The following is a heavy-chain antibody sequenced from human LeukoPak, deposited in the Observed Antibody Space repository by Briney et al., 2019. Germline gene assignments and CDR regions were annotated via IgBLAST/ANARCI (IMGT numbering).Heavy chain of an antibody. D-gene: IGHD3-22*01. V-gene: IGHV4-34*01. CDR1: GGSFSGYH. CDR3: ARGRHDITMIVVVMTSVSYYLDV. CDR2: INPSGST. Sequence: SETLSLTCAVYGGSFSGYHWTWIRQSPGKGLEWIGDINPSGSTYYNPSLKSRLTISVDTYKNQFSLKLRSVTAADTAVYYCARGRHDITMIVVVMTSVSYYLDVWGKGTTVTVS. J-gene: IGHJ6*03.